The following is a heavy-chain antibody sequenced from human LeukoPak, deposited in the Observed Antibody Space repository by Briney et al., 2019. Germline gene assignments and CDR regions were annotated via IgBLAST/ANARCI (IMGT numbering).Heavy chain of an antibody. J-gene: IGHJ4*02. CDR1: GFSFNHYA. D-gene: IGHD5-12*01. CDR2: IIASSGTT. V-gene: IGHV3-23*01. CDR3: AKGGYDYIEVAYFDF. Sequence: HPEGSLRLSCAASGFSFNHYAMSWVRQAPGKGLEWVSIIIASSGTTFYADSVKGRFTISRDTSKNTLYLQLNSLRLEDTAVYYCAKGGYDYIEVAYFDFWGQGALVTVSS.